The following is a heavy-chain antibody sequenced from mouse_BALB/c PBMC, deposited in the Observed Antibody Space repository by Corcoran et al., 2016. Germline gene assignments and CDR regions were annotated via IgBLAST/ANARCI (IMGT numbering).Heavy chain of an antibody. CDR3: ARGYDAYAMDY. D-gene: IGHD2-14*01. V-gene: IGHV9-3-1*01. CDR2: INTYTGEP. CDR1: GYTFTNYG. J-gene: IGHJ4*01. Sequence: QIQLVQSGPELKKPGETVKISCKASGYTFTNYGMNWVKQAPGKGLKWMGWINTYTGEPTYADDFKGRFAFSLETSASTAYLQINNLKNEDTATYFCARGYDAYAMDYWGQGTSVTVSS.